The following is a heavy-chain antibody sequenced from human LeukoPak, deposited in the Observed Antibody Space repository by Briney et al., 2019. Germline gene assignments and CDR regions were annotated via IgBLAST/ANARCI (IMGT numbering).Heavy chain of an antibody. Sequence: GGSLRLSCAASGFTFSSYSMNWVRQAPGKGLEWVSSISSSSSYIYYADSVKGRFTISRDNANNSLYLQMNSLRAEDTAVYYCARALSVAAAGTGFDYWGQGTLVTVSS. CDR1: GFTFSSYS. J-gene: IGHJ4*02. CDR3: ARALSVAAAGTGFDY. V-gene: IGHV3-21*01. D-gene: IGHD6-13*01. CDR2: ISSSSSYI.